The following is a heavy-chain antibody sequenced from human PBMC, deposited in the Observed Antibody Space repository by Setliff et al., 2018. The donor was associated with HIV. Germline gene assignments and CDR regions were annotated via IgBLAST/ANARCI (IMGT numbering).Heavy chain of an antibody. D-gene: IGHD6-25*01. Sequence: PSETLSLTCTVSGGSINSTSYYWGWIRQPPGNGLEWIGSIYHTGSTYYKPSLKSRVTISVDTSKNQFSLRLTSVTAADTAVYYCARYSPRGYTLTGPYWGQGTLVTVSS. CDR1: GGSINSTSYY. J-gene: IGHJ4*02. V-gene: IGHV4-39*07. CDR3: ARYSPRGYTLTGPY. CDR2: IYHTGST.